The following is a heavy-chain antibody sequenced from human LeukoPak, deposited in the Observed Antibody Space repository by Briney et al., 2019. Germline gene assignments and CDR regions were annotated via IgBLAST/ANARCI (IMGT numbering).Heavy chain of an antibody. CDR1: GFTFSSYA. V-gene: IGHV3-64D*06. Sequence: GGSRRLSCSASGFTFSSYAMHWVRQAPGKGLEYVSAISSNGGSTYYADSVKGRFTISRDNSKNTLYLQMSSLRAEDTAVYYCVKESIGYCSGGSCYWGQGTLVTVSS. CDR2: ISSNGGST. CDR3: VKESIGYCSGGSCY. D-gene: IGHD2-15*01. J-gene: IGHJ4*02.